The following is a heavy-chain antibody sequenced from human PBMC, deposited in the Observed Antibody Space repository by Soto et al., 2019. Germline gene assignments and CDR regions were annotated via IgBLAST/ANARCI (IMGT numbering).Heavy chain of an antibody. CDR1: GGSISTTYYY. Sequence: SETLSLTCTVSGGSISTTYYYWGWIRQPPGKGLEWIGSIYYSGSTYYNPSLKSRVTVSVDTSKNQFSLKLTSVTAADTAVYYCARKAYRSAWYGWFDPWGQGTLVTVSS. CDR3: ARKAYRSAWYGWFDP. J-gene: IGHJ5*02. D-gene: IGHD6-13*01. V-gene: IGHV4-39*01. CDR2: IYYSGST.